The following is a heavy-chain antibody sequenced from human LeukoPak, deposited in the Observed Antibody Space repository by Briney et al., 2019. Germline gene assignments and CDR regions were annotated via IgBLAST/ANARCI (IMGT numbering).Heavy chain of an antibody. CDR1: GYTFTSYD. J-gene: IGHJ3*02. CDR2: MNPNSGNT. D-gene: IGHD6-19*01. CDR3: AGTVSTRVAGAFDI. Sequence: ASVKVSCKASGYTFTSYDINWVRQANRQGLEWMGWMNPNSGNTGYAQKFQGRVTITRNTSISTAYMELSSLRSEDTAVYYCAGTVSTRVAGAFDIWGQGTMVTVSS. V-gene: IGHV1-8*03.